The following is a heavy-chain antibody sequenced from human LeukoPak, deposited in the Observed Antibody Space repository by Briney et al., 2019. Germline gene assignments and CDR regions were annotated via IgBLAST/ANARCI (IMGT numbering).Heavy chain of an antibody. V-gene: IGHV4-59*12. Sequence: PSETLSLTCTVSGGSISSYYWSWIRQPPGKGLEWIGYIYYSGSTNYNPSLKSRVTISVDTSKNQFSLKLSSVTAADTAVYYCARDTSSGYYYVTPDYWGQGTLVTVSS. CDR3: ARDTSSGYYYVTPDY. CDR1: GGSISSYY. D-gene: IGHD3-22*01. CDR2: IYYSGST. J-gene: IGHJ4*02.